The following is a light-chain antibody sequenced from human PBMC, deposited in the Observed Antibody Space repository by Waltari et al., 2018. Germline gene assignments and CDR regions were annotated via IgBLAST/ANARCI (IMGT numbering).Light chain of an antibody. CDR1: QGISSY. CDR2: AAS. Sequence: DIQLTQSPSFLSASVGNRGTRTCRAIQGISSYLAWYQQKPGEAPKLLISAASTLQSGVPSRFSGSGSGTEFTLTISSLQPEDFATYYCQQLNSFPYTFGQGTKLDIK. V-gene: IGKV1-9*01. J-gene: IGKJ2*01. CDR3: QQLNSFPYT.